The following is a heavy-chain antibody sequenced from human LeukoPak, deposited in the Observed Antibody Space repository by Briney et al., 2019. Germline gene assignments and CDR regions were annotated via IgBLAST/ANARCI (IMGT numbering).Heavy chain of an antibody. CDR2: GSDVGGT. CDR3: ARAVRGGGYEEGAFDI. Sequence: PSETLSLTCAVYGASLNGHYWSWIRQPPGKGLEWIGEGSDVGGTKYNPSLKSRVTMSVDTSKNQFSLKLSSVTAADTAVYYCARAVRGGGYEEGAFDIWGQGTMVTVSS. D-gene: IGHD5-12*01. V-gene: IGHV4-34*01. J-gene: IGHJ3*02. CDR1: GASLNGHY.